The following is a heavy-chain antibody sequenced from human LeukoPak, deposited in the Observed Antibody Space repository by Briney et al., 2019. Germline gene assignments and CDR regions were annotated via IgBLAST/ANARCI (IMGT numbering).Heavy chain of an antibody. CDR3: ARISMVRGVISEYYFDY. CDR1: GGSISSGSYY. J-gene: IGHJ4*02. D-gene: IGHD3-10*01. V-gene: IGHV4-61*02. Sequence: PSETLSLTCTVSGGSISSGSYYWSWIRQPAGKGLEWIGRIYTSGSTNYNPSLKSRVTISVDTSKNQFSLKLSSVTAADTAVYYCARISMVRGVISEYYFDYWGQGTLVTVSS. CDR2: IYTSGST.